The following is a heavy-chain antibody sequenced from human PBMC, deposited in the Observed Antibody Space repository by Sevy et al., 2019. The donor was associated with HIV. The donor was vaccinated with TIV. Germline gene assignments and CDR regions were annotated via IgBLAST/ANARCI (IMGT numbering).Heavy chain of an antibody. CDR1: RFTFTNFW. D-gene: IGHD2-15*01. Sequence: GGSLRLSCAAYRFTFTNFWMTWVRQAPGKGLEWVANIKEDGSEKYYVDSVKGRFTISRDNAKNSLFLQMNSLRAEDTAVYYYARDRDCSGGRCYSGWFDPWGQGTLVTVSS. CDR3: ARDRDCSGGRCYSGWFDP. V-gene: IGHV3-7*01. J-gene: IGHJ5*02. CDR2: IKEDGSEK.